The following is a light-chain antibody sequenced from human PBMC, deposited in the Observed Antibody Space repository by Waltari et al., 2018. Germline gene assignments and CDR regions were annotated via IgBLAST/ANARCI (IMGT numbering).Light chain of an antibody. CDR3: SSYAGSSKGV. Sequence: QSALTQPASVSGSPGQSITISCTGTSSDVGNYKRVSWYQQHPGKAPKLMIYAVSKRASGVSDRFSGSKSGDRASRTISGLQPEDEAEYFCSSYAGSSKGVFGGGTKVTVL. CDR1: SSDVGNYKR. CDR2: AVS. J-gene: IGLJ2*01. V-gene: IGLV2-23*02.